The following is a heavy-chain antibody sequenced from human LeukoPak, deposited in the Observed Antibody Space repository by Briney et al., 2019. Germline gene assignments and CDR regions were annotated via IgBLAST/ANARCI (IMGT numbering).Heavy chain of an antibody. J-gene: IGHJ4*02. CDR3: AKLTSGYSSYFDN. Sequence: GGSLRLSCAASGFSFSSFVMSGVRQAPGRGREWVSAISASGGDTYYANSVKGRFTISRDNSKNTVYLQMSSLRAEDTAVHYCAKLTSGYSSYFDNWGQGSLVTVSS. CDR2: ISASGGDT. CDR1: GFSFSSFV. V-gene: IGHV3-23*01. D-gene: IGHD5-24*01.